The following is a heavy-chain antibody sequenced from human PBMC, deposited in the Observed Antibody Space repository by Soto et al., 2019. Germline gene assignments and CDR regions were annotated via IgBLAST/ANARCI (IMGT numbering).Heavy chain of an antibody. CDR2: IYYSGRT. V-gene: IGHV4-4*02. D-gene: IGHD6-13*01. CDR3: ARVSSSRINP. CDR1: GESITSGW. J-gene: IGHJ5*02. Sequence: PSETLSLTCTVSGESITSGWWTWVRQPPGKGLEWIGEIYYSGRTNYNPSLKSRVTISVDTSKNQFSLKLSSVTAADTAVYYCARVSSSRINPWGQGTLVTVSS.